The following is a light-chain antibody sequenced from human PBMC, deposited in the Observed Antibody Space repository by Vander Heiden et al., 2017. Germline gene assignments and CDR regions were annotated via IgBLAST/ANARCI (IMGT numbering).Light chain of an antibody. J-gene: IGLJ3*02. Sequence: QSVLIQPPSASATPGQRVTISCSGSTSNIGTNTVDWYQQLPGTAPKLLIYRNNQRPSGVPARFSGSKSGTSASLAISGLQSEDEAEYYCAAWDDRLNGVVFGGGTKLTVL. CDR3: AAWDDRLNGVV. V-gene: IGLV1-44*01. CDR1: TSNIGTNT. CDR2: RNN.